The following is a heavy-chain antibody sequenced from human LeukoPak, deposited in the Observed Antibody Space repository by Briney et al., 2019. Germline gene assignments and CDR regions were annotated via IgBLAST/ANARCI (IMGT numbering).Heavy chain of an antibody. D-gene: IGHD3-22*01. CDR3: ARDLWYYDSSGHAFDI. CDR2: IYYSGST. Sequence: SETLSLTCTVSGGSISSYYWSWIRQPPGKGLEWIGYIYYSGSTNYNPSLKSRVTISVETSKNQFSLKLSSVTAAGTAVYYCARDLWYYDSSGHAFDIWGQGTMVTVSS. J-gene: IGHJ3*02. V-gene: IGHV4-59*01. CDR1: GGSISSYY.